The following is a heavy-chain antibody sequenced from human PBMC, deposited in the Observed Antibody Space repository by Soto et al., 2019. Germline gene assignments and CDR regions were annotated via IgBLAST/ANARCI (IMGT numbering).Heavy chain of an antibody. V-gene: IGHV4-31*03. CDR2: LYYSGST. D-gene: IGHD3-3*01. CDR1: GGSISSGDYY. CDR3: ARWWSGSRQGFDP. Sequence: QVQLQESGPGLVKPSQTLSLTCTVSGGSISSGDYYWSWIRQHPGKGLEWIGYLYYSGSTYYNPALKSRVTIPVATPKNQFSLKLSSVTAADTAVYYCARWWSGSRQGFDPWGQGTLVTVSS. J-gene: IGHJ5*02.